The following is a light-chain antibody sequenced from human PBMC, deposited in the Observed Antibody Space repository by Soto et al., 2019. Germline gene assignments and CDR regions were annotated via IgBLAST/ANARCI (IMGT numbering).Light chain of an antibody. V-gene: IGLV4-69*01. CDR1: SGHSSYA. CDR3: QTWDTGIWV. CDR2: LNSDGSH. Sequence: QSVLTQSPSASASLGASVKLTCTLSSGHSSYAIAWHQQQPEKGPRYLMKLNSDGSHSKGGGIPDRFSGSSSGAERYLTISSLQSEDEADYYCQTWDTGIWVFGGGTKVTVL. J-gene: IGLJ3*02.